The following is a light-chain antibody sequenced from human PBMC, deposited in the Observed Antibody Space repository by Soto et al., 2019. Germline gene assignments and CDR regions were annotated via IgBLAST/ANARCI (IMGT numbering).Light chain of an antibody. J-gene: IGKJ5*01. V-gene: IGKV3-11*01. CDR2: DAY. CDR1: QSVSSNY. Sequence: EIVLTQSPATLSLSPGERATLSCGASQSVSSNYLAEYQQKPGQAPRLLIYDAYNRATGIPPRFSGSGSGTDFTLTISSLEPEDSAVYYCQQRHMWPITFGQGTRLEIK. CDR3: QQRHMWPIT.